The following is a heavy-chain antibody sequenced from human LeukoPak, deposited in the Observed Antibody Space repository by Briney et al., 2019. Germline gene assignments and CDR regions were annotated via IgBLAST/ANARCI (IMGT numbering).Heavy chain of an antibody. CDR1: GYTFTSYG. D-gene: IGHD3-16*02. CDR2: ISAFNGNT. V-gene: IGHV1-18*01. J-gene: IGHJ4*02. CDR3: ARGPMNYVWGSYPH. Sequence: GASVKVSCKASGYTFTSYGISWVRQAPGQGLEWMGWISAFNGNTNYAQKLQGRVTMTTDTSTSTAYMELRSLRSDDTAVYYCARGPMNYVWGSYPHWGQGTLVTVSS.